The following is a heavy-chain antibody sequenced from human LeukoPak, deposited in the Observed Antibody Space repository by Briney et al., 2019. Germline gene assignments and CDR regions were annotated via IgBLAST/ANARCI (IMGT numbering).Heavy chain of an antibody. CDR3: ARALYYDILTGYYATSAFDF. Sequence: GGSLRLSCVTSGFTFSGHAMSWVRQTPGKGLEWVSAISDSGGSTFYADSVKDRFTISRDNSKNTLFLDMNSLRAEDTAMYYCARALYYDILTGYYATSAFDFWGQGTLVTVSS. CDR2: ISDSGGST. CDR1: GFTFSGHA. V-gene: IGHV3-23*01. D-gene: IGHD3-9*01. J-gene: IGHJ4*02.